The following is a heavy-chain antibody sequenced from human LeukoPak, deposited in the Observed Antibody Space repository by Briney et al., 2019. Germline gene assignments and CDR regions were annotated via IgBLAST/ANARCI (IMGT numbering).Heavy chain of an antibody. CDR1: GFTFSSYS. V-gene: IGHV3-21*01. D-gene: IGHD1-26*01. Sequence: PGGSLRLSCAASGFTFSSYSMNWVRQAPGKGLEWVSSISSSSSYIYYADSVKGRFTISRDNAKNSLYLQMNSLRAEDTAVYYCASDEGSYWGDYWGQGTLVTVSS. CDR3: ASDEGSYWGDY. J-gene: IGHJ4*02. CDR2: ISSSSSYI.